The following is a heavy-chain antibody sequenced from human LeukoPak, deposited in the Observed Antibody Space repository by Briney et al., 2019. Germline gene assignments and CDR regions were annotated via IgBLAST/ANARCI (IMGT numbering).Heavy chain of an antibody. CDR1: GGSISSYY. D-gene: IGHD4-17*01. J-gene: IGHJ4*02. Sequence: PSETPSLTCTVSGGSISSYYWSWIRQPPGKGLEWIGYIYYSGSTNYNPSLKSRVTISVDTSKNQFSLKLSSVTAADTAVYYCARSYGDDFDYWGQGTLVTVSS. CDR2: IYYSGST. CDR3: ARSYGDDFDY. V-gene: IGHV4-59*01.